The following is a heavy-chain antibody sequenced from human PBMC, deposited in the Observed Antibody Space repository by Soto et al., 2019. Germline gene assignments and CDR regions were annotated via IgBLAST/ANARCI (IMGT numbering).Heavy chain of an antibody. CDR1: GGSIITNHW. J-gene: IGHJ1*01. Sequence: SETLSLTCDVSGGSIITNHWWTWVRQAPGKGLEWIGEIFHRGSAHHNPSLKSRVTLSVDKSKNQISLNLTSVTAADTAVYFCARKNCPGTVCYLLDIWGLGTLVTVSS. V-gene: IGHV4-4*02. CDR3: ARKNCPGTVCYLLDI. CDR2: IFHRGSA. D-gene: IGHD2-8*02.